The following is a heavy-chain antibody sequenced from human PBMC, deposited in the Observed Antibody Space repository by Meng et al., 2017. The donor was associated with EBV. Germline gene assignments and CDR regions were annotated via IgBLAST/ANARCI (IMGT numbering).Heavy chain of an antibody. J-gene: IGHJ5*02. CDR3: ARDLSGRFDP. V-gene: IGHV3-30*03. D-gene: IGHD1-26*01. CDR1: GLTFSGDG. Sequence: QVKWLGRGGGVVLPGRSPRLSCAASGLTFSGDGMFWVRQAPGMGPEWVAILPSDGGNTYYSDSVKGRFTISRDNSKKTLYLQMNSLRAEDTAVYYCARDLSGRFDPWGQGTLVTVSS. CDR2: LPSDGGNT.